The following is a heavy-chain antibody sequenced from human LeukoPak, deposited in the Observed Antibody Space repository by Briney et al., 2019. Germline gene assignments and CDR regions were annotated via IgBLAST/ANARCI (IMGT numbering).Heavy chain of an antibody. V-gene: IGHV3-30*04. D-gene: IGHD6-19*01. CDR2: ISYDGSNK. CDR3: ARDAVPKSHGSVSSGWYYYYGMDV. Sequence: GGSLRLSCAASGFTFSSYAMHWVRQAPGKGLEWVAVISYDGSNKYYADSVKGRFTISRDNSKNTLYLQMNRLRAEDTAVYYCARDAVPKSHGSVSSGWYYYYGMDVWGQGTTVTVSS. J-gene: IGHJ6*02. CDR1: GFTFSSYA.